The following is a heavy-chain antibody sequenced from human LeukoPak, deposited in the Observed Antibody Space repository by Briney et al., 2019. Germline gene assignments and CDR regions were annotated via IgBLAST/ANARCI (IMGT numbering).Heavy chain of an antibody. CDR3: ARTIGSKNAFDI. CDR2: INSDGSST. CDR1: RFTLSSYW. Sequence: GGSLRLSCAASRFTLSSYWMHWVRQAPGKGLVWVSRINSDGSSTTYADSVKGRFTISRDSAKNTLYLQMHSLRAEDTAVYYCARTIGSKNAFDIWGQGTMVTVSS. V-gene: IGHV3-74*01. J-gene: IGHJ3*02. D-gene: IGHD1-26*01.